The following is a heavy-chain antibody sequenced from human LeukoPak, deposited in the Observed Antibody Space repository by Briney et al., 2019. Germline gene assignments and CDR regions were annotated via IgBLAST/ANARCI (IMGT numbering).Heavy chain of an antibody. D-gene: IGHD3-22*01. CDR3: ASSTPRTYYYDSSGYRN. V-gene: IGHV1-8*02. CDR1: GYTFTNYY. CDR2: INPNSGNT. Sequence: GASVNVSCKASGYTFTNYYIHWVRQAPGQGLEWMGRINPNSGNTGYAQKFQGRVTMTRNTSISTAYMELSSLRSEDTAVYYCASSTPRTYYYDSSGYRNWGQGTLVTVSS. J-gene: IGHJ4*02.